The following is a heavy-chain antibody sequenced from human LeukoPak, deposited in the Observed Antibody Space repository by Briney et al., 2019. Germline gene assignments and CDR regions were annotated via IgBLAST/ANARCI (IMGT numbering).Heavy chain of an antibody. CDR3: ARGPRPRIVVVPAAMRGGGRYYYGMDV. J-gene: IGHJ6*04. Sequence: SETLSLTCAVYGGSFSGYYWSWIRQPPGKGLEWIGEINHSGSTNYNPSLKSRVTISVDTSKNQFSLKLSSVTAADTAVYYCARGPRPRIVVVPAAMRGGGRYYYGMDVWGEGTTVTVSS. CDR1: GGSFSGYY. V-gene: IGHV4-34*01. D-gene: IGHD2-2*01. CDR2: INHSGST.